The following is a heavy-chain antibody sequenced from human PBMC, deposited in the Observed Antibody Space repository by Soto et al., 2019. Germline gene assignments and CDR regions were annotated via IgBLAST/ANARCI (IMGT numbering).Heavy chain of an antibody. D-gene: IGHD6-19*01. CDR2: ISYDGSNK. V-gene: IGHV3-30-3*01. J-gene: IGHJ4*02. CDR1: GFTFSGYA. CDR3: ARGEIAVAAKPNDY. Sequence: GGSLRLSCAASGFTFSGYAMHWVRQAPGKGLEWVAVISYDGSNKYYADSVKGRFTISRDNSKNTLYLQMNSLRAEDTAVYYCARGEIAVAAKPNDYWGQGTLVTVSS.